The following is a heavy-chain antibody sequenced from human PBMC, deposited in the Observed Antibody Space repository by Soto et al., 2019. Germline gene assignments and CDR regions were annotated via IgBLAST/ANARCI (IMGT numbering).Heavy chain of an antibody. CDR2: IYYRWST. V-gene: IGHV4-30-4*01. D-gene: IGHD3-22*01. Sequence: QVQLQESGPGLVKPAQTLSLTCTVSGGSISSSDYYWSCLRQPPGRGLEGIGYIYYRWSTYYNPSIRSRVAISVDTPKSQFSLKRSSGTAADTAVYFCAGDYDSSGYISYWGQGTLVTVSS. CDR3: AGDYDSSGYISY. J-gene: IGHJ4*02. CDR1: GGSISSSDYY.